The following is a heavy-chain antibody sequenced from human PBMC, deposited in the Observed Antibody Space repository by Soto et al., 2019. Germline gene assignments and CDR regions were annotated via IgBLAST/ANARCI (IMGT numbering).Heavy chain of an antibody. D-gene: IGHD3-16*01. CDR1: GFSFSSYG. Sequence: LRLSCAASGFSFSSYGMHWVRQAPAKGLEWVAFISHDGSNDYYADSVKGRYTISRDNSKNTVYLQMNSLRVEDTAVYYCATDANEYLWEYYFDFWGQGXLVTVYS. V-gene: IGHV3-30*03. CDR2: ISHDGSND. CDR3: ATDANEYLWEYYFDF. J-gene: IGHJ4*02.